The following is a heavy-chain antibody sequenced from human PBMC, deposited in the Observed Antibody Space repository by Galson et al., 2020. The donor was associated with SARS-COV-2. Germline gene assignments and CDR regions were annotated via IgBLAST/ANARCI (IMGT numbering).Heavy chain of an antibody. D-gene: IGHD6-19*01. CDR2: ISYDGSNK. J-gene: IGHJ6*02. CDR3: VGAVADGYYYYYGMDV. V-gene: IGHV3-30*03. CDR1: GFTFSSYG. Sequence: QAGGSLRLSCAASGFTFSSYGMHWVRQAPGKGLEWVAVISYDGSNKYYADSVKGRFTISRDNSKNTLYLQMNSLRAEDTAVYYCVGAVADGYYYYYGMDVWGQGTTVTVSS.